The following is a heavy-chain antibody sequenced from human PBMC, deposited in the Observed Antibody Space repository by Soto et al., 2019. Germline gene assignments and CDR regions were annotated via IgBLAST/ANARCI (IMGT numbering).Heavy chain of an antibody. CDR2: IYHSGST. CDR3: ARDIDGGARGVTNGFDP. D-gene: IGHD3-10*01. CDR1: VGTICICDW. Sequence: PSDTLDLSGAVSVGTICICDWWGCVRQPPGKGLEWIGEIYHSGSTNYNPSLKSRVTISVDKSKNQFSLKLSSVTAADTAVYYCARDIDGGARGVTNGFDPWGQGTLVTVSS. V-gene: IGHV4-4*02. J-gene: IGHJ5*02.